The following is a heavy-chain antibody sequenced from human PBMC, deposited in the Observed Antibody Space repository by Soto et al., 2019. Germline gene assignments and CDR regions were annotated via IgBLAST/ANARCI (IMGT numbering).Heavy chain of an antibody. Sequence: LGTPSPTRTFSCGSINSYYLSWVRQPPGKGLEWIGYIYYSGSTNYNPSLKSRVTISVDTSKNQFSLKLSSVTAADTAVYYCARGANWGSGIDYWGQGTLVTVSS. J-gene: IGHJ4*02. CDR2: IYYSGST. D-gene: IGHD7-27*01. CDR1: CGSINSYY. CDR3: ARGANWGSGIDY. V-gene: IGHV4-59*01.